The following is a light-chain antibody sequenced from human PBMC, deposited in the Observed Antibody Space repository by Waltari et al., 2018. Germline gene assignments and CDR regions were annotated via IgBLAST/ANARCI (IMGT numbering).Light chain of an antibody. V-gene: IGLV2-23*02. CDR2: DVT. Sequence: QSALAQPASVSGSPGQSITISCTGTSSDIGSYNLVSWYQQHPDKAPKLIIFDVTKRPSGVSTRFSCSKSGNTASLTISGLRAEDEADYFCCSYAGSSNSDFCGGTKLTVL. J-gene: IGLJ2*01. CDR3: CSYAGSSNSD. CDR1: SSDIGSYNL.